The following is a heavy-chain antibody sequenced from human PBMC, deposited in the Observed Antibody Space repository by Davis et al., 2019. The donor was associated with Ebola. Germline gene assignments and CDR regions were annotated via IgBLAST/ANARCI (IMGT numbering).Heavy chain of an antibody. D-gene: IGHD2-2*02. CDR3: ARYSGRCSSSRCYTIFGAFDV. CDR2: IYYSGST. V-gene: IGHV4-39*02. CDR1: GGSISSSSYY. J-gene: IGHJ3*01. Sequence: PSETLSLTCTVSGGSISSSSYYWGWIRQPPGKGLEWIGSIYYSGSTYYNPSLKRRVTISVDTSKNHFSLNLSSVTAADTAVYYCARYSGRCSSSRCYTIFGAFDVWGQGTAVTVSS.